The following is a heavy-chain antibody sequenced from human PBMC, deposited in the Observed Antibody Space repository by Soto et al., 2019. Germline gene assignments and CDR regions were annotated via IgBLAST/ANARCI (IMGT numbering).Heavy chain of an antibody. D-gene: IGHD6-19*01. Sequence: QVQLVQSGGEVKRPGASVKVSCKASGYMFSNYAISWVRQTPGQGLEWMGWINVYNGNTKYAQKFQGRVTMATDTSTNTAYLDLRSLSSDDTAVYFCARDLSSGWFDYWGQGTLVIVSS. V-gene: IGHV1-18*01. J-gene: IGHJ4*02. CDR3: ARDLSSGWFDY. CDR2: INVYNGNT. CDR1: GYMFSNYA.